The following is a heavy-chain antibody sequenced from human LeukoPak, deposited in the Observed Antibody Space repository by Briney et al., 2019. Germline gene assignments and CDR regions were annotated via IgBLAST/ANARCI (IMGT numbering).Heavy chain of an antibody. CDR1: GYSFISYG. J-gene: IGHJ4*02. CDR3: ARDSFEESSFFDY. D-gene: IGHD2-2*01. CDR2: ISAYNGDT. V-gene: IGHV1-18*01. Sequence: ASVKVSCKASGYSFISYGISWVRQAPGQGLEWMGWISAYNGDTNYAQKFQGRVTMTTDTSTNTAYMELRSLRSDDTAVYYCARDSFEESSFFDYWGQGTLVTVSS.